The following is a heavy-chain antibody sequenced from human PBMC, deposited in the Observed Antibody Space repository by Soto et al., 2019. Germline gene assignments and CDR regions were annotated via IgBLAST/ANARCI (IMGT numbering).Heavy chain of an antibody. CDR1: GGSISSGGYY. CDR2: IYYSGST. J-gene: IGHJ4*02. CDR3: ARLVSQPLLLLDY. V-gene: IGHV4-31*03. D-gene: IGHD2-15*01. Sequence: QVQLQESGPGLVKPSQTLSLTCTVSGGSISSGGYYWSWIRQHPGKGLEWIGHIYYSGSTNYNPSLKSRVTISVDTSKNQFPLKLSSVTAADTAVYYCARLVSQPLLLLDYWGQGNLVNVFS.